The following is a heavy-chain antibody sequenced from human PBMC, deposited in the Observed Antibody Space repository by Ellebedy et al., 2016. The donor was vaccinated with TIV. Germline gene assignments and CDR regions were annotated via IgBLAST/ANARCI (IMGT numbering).Heavy chain of an antibody. CDR2: IGTGGNT. Sequence: GESLKISCAASGFTFTTYAMHWVRQAPGKGLEWVSGIGTGGNTFYADSVKGRFTISRDNSKNTLYLQMNSLRAEDTAVYYCALTYYYDSSGYYQDAFDIWGQGTMVTVSS. CDR3: ALTYYYDSSGYYQDAFDI. CDR1: GFTFTTYA. J-gene: IGHJ3*02. D-gene: IGHD3-22*01. V-gene: IGHV3-23*01.